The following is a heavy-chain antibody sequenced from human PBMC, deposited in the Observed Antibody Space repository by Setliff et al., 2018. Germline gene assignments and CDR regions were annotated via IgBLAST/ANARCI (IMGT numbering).Heavy chain of an antibody. D-gene: IGHD3-22*01. Sequence: GGSLRLSCAASGFTFSSYAMSWVRQAPWKWLEWVSAISGSGGSTYYADSVEGRFTISRDNSKNTLYLQMNSLRAEDTAVYYCAKRDYYDSSGYLLPYMDVWGKGTTVTVSS. J-gene: IGHJ6*03. V-gene: IGHV3-23*01. CDR3: AKRDYYDSSGYLLPYMDV. CDR1: GFTFSSYA. CDR2: ISGSGGST.